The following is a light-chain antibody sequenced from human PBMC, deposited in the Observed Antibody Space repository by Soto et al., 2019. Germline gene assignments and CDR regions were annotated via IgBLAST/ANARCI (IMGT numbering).Light chain of an antibody. CDR1: SSDVGGYNY. CDR2: EVS. V-gene: IGLV2-8*01. J-gene: IGLJ3*02. Sequence: QSVLTQPPSASGSPGQSVTISCTGTSSDVGGYNYVSRYQQHPGKAPKLMIYEVSKRPAGVPDRFAGFKSVNPSSLTVSGLHAEDEADYYCTSYAGDTRLGVLGGGTQLTGL. CDR3: TSYAGDTRLGV.